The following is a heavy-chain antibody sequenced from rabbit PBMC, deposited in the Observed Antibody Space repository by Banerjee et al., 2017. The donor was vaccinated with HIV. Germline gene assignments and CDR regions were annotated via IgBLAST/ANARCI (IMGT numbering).Heavy chain of an antibody. Sequence: QSLEESGGDLVKPGASLTLTCTASGFSFSSSYYMCWVRQAPGKGLEWIACIYAGSSGSTYYASWAKGRFTISKTSSTTVTLQMTSLTAADTATYFCARNYAGYDWAFNLWGQGTLVTVS. CDR2: IYAGSSGST. D-gene: IGHD7-1*01. CDR3: ARNYAGYDWAFNL. J-gene: IGHJ4*01. CDR1: GFSFSSSYY. V-gene: IGHV1S40*01.